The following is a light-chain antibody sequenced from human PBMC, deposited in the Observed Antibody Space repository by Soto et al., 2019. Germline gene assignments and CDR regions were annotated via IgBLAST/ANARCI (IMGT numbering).Light chain of an antibody. J-gene: IGKJ1*01. CDR2: AAS. Sequence: DIQMTQSPSSLSASVGDRVTNTCRASQSISSYLNWYQQKPGKAPKLLIYAASSLQSGVPSRFSGSGSGTDFTLTISSLQPEDFATYYCQQSYCTLGCTFGQGTKVEIK. V-gene: IGKV1-39*01. CDR3: QQSYCTLGCT. CDR1: QSISSY.